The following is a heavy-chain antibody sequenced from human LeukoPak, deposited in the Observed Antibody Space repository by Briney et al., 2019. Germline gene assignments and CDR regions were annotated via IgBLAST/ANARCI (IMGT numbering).Heavy chain of an antibody. D-gene: IGHD3-16*01. V-gene: IGHV3-7*03. CDR3: ARGGGLDV. CDR2: IKEDGAET. J-gene: IGHJ6*02. CDR1: GFMFSSNW. Sequence: GGSLRLSCAASGFMFSSNWMSWVRLAPGKGLEWVANIKEDGAETYYVDSVKGRFTISRDNAKNSLYLQMSNLRAEDTAVYFCARGGGLDVWGQGATVTVSS.